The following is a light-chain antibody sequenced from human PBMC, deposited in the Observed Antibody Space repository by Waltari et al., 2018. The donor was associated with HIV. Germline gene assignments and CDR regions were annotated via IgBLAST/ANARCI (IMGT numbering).Light chain of an antibody. V-gene: IGLV1-44*01. CDR1: TPTIGSNT. J-gene: IGLJ2*01. Sequence: QSVLTQPPSASGTPGQRVTISCSGSTPTIGSNTVNCNQQLPGTAPKLLIYNNNQRPSVVPDRFSGSKSGTSASLAISGLQSEDEADYYCAAWDYSLNGVIFGGGTKLTVL. CDR3: AAWDYSLNGVI. CDR2: NNN.